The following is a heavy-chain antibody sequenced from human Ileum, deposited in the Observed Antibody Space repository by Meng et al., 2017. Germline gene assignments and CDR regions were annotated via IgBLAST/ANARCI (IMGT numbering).Heavy chain of an antibody. CDR1: GGSVRSSGYQ. CDR2: AST. D-gene: IGHD7-27*01. J-gene: IGHJ4*02. V-gene: IGHV4-61*08. Sequence: ESGPVRCRPSGNLSLICDVSGGSVRSSGYQWGWIRQPPGKGLEWIGYASTNYNPSLKSRVTISVDTSKNQFSLKLTSVTAADTAVYYCARDHWGSLDYWGQGVLVTGSS. CDR3: ARDHWGSLDY.